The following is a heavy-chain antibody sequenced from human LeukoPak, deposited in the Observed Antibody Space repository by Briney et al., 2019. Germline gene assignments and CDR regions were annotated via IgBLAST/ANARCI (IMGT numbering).Heavy chain of an antibody. CDR3: ARDSGPHQTYTVKWQRTYYYMDV. CDR1: GFTFSSYS. D-gene: IGHD4-11*01. Sequence: GGSLRLSCAASGFTFSSYSMNWVRQAPGKGLEWVSSISSSSSYMYYADSVKGRFTISRDNAKNSLYLQMNSLRAEDTAVYYCARDSGPHQTYTVKWQRTYYYMDVWGKGTTVTVSS. J-gene: IGHJ6*03. CDR2: ISSSSSYM. V-gene: IGHV3-21*01.